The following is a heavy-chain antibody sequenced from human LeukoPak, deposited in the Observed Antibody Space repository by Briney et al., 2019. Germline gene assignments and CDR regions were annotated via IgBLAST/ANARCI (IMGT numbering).Heavy chain of an antibody. CDR1: GFTFSSFA. Sequence: GGSLRLSCAASGFTFSSFAMSWVRQVPGKGLEWVSRISGGGSTTYYADSVKGRFSISRESSKSTLYLQMNSLRAEDTAVYYCAKLFGGLKPLTNWGQGTLVTVSS. CDR2: ISGGGSTT. CDR3: AKLFGGLKPLTN. V-gene: IGHV3-23*01. D-gene: IGHD3-10*01. J-gene: IGHJ4*02.